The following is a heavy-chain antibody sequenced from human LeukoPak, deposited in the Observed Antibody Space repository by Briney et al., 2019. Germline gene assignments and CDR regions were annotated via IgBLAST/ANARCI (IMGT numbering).Heavy chain of an antibody. CDR2: MSGSGGMT. J-gene: IGHJ4*02. V-gene: IGHV3-23*01. Sequence: GGSLRLSCAASGFTFSSFAMSWVRQAPGVGLEWVSAMSGSGGMTYSADSVKGRFTISRDNSKDTLYLQMNSLRVEDTAIYYCAKGPFFYYDASGYNYFDSWGQGTLVTVSS. D-gene: IGHD3-22*01. CDR1: GFTFSSFA. CDR3: AKGPFFYYDASGYNYFDS.